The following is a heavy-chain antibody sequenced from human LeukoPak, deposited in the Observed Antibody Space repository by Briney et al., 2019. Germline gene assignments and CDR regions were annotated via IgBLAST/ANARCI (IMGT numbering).Heavy chain of an antibody. CDR1: GGSINSYY. J-gene: IGHJ5*02. Sequence: SETLSLTCTVSGGSINSYYWSWIRQPAGKGLEWIGRMYTTGSTDYNPSLKSRVTMSVDTSKNQFSLKLRSVTAADTAVYYCARDVEIAAAGKGNNWFDPWGQGTLVTVSS. V-gene: IGHV4-4*07. D-gene: IGHD6-13*01. CDR2: MYTTGST. CDR3: ARDVEIAAAGKGNNWFDP.